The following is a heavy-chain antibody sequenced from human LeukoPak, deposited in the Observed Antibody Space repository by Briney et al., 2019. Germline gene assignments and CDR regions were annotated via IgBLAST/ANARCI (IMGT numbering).Heavy chain of an antibody. CDR3: AKAHYDILTGYYSYFDH. CDR1: GFTFDDYA. V-gene: IGHV3-9*01. J-gene: IGHJ4*02. Sequence: GGSLRLSCAASGFTFDDYAMHWVRQAPGKGLEWVSGISWNSGSIGYADSVKGRLTISRDNAKNSLYLQMNSLRAEDTALYYCAKAHYDILTGYYSYFDHWGQGTLVTVSS. D-gene: IGHD3-9*01. CDR2: ISWNSGSI.